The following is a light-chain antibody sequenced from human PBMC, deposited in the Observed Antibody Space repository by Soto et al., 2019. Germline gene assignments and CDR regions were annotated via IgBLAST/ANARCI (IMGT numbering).Light chain of an antibody. CDR1: QSVNSNY. CDR2: GAA. V-gene: IGKV3-20*01. CDR3: QQYGSSPFT. Sequence: EFVLTQSPGTLSLSPGERATLYCRASQSVNSNYLAWYQQKPGQAPRLLIYGAASRATGITDRFSGSGSGTDFTLTISRLEPEDFAAYYCQQYGSSPFTFGGGTKVDI. J-gene: IGKJ4*01.